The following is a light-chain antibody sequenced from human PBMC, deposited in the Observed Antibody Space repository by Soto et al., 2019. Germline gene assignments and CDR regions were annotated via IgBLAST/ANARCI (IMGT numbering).Light chain of an antibody. V-gene: IGKV3-20*01. CDR2: GAS. Sequence: EIVLTQSPGTLSLSPGERATLSCRASQSVSSNYLAWYQQRPGQAPRLLIFGASYRATGIPDRFSGSGSGIDFTLTISRLEPEDFAVDYCQQYGSSPPNFTFGPWTKLDSK. J-gene: IGKJ3*01. CDR1: QSVSSNY. CDR3: QQYGSSPPNFT.